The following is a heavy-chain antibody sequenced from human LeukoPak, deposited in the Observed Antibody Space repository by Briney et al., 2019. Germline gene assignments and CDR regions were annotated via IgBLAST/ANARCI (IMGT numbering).Heavy chain of an antibody. V-gene: IGHV4-39*02. Sequence: SETLSLTCTVSGGSISSSSYYWGWIRQPPGKGLEWIGSIYYSGSTYYNPSLKSRVTISVDTSKNQFSLKLSSVTAADTAVYYCARDRGGAHFDYWGQGTLVTVSS. CDR3: ARDRGGAHFDY. D-gene: IGHD2-21*01. J-gene: IGHJ4*02. CDR1: GGSISSSSYY. CDR2: IYYSGST.